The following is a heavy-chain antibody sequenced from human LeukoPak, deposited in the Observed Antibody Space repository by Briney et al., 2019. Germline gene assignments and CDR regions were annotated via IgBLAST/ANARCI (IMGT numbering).Heavy chain of an antibody. Sequence: GGSLRLSCTASGFTFSRYWMTWVRQAPGKGLEWVANIKEDGSAKYYVDSMKGRFTISRDNAKNSLYLQINSLRAEDTAVYYCARGPPGGQFDPWGQGTLVTVSS. CDR1: GFTFSRYW. CDR3: ARGPPGGQFDP. CDR2: IKEDGSAK. J-gene: IGHJ5*02. D-gene: IGHD3-10*01. V-gene: IGHV3-7*05.